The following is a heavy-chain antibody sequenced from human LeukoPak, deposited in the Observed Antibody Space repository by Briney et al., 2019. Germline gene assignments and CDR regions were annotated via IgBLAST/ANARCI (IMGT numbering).Heavy chain of an antibody. CDR1: GFTFSNSAISYA. D-gene: IGHD3-3*01. V-gene: IGHV3-23*01. Sequence: GGSLRLSCAASGFTFSNSAISYAMSWVRQAPGKGLEWVSVISGSGGSTYYADSVKGRFTISRDNSKNTLYLQMSSLRSEDTAVYYCARVPTYYDFWSGYPTQEYYYYMDVWGKGTTVTVSS. J-gene: IGHJ6*03. CDR2: ISGSGGST. CDR3: ARVPTYYDFWSGYPTQEYYYYMDV.